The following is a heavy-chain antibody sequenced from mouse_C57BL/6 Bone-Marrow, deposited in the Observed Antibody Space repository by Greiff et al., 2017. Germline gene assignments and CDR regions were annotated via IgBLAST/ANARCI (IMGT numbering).Heavy chain of an antibody. D-gene: IGHD1-1*01. CDR1: GYTFTDHT. CDR3: ARFTTVAYWYFDV. J-gene: IGHJ1*03. CDR2: IYPSAGST. Sequence: VQLQQSDAELVKPGASVKISCKVSGYTFTDHTIHWMKQRPEQGLEWIGYIYPSAGSTKYNEKFKGKATLTVDKSSSTAVMQLNSLTSEDSAVYFCARFTTVAYWYFDVWGTGTTVTVAS. V-gene: IGHV1-78*01.